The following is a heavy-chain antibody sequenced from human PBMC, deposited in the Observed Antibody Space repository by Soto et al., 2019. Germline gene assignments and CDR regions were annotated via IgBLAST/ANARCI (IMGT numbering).Heavy chain of an antibody. CDR1: GYTFTSYY. Sequence: ASLKVSCKASGYTFTSYYMHWVRQAPGQGLEWMGIINPSGGSTSYAQKFQGRVTMTRDTSTSTVYMELSSLRSEDTAVYYCARDVEMATIGSHFRYWGQGTLVTVSS. J-gene: IGHJ4*02. V-gene: IGHV1-46*01. D-gene: IGHD5-12*01. CDR3: ARDVEMATIGSHFRY. CDR2: INPSGGST.